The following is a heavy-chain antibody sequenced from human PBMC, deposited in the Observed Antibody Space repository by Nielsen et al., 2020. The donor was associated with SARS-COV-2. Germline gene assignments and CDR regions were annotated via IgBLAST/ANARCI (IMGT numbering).Heavy chain of an antibody. Sequence: GGSLRLSCAASGFTFSSYWMNWVRQAPGKGLEWVANIKQDGSEKYYGDSVKGRFTISRDNAKNSLYLQMNSLRAEDTAVYYCARDDPYSSSFPYEYFQHWGQGTLVTVSS. CDR1: GFTFSSYW. CDR3: ARDDPYSSSFPYEYFQH. CDR2: IKQDGSEK. V-gene: IGHV3-7*01. J-gene: IGHJ1*01. D-gene: IGHD6-13*01.